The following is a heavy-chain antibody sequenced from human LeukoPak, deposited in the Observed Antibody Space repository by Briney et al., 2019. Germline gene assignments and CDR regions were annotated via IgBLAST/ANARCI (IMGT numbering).Heavy chain of an antibody. J-gene: IGHJ4*02. CDR2: ITGDSLST. D-gene: IGHD6-19*01. CDR3: AKGSEERRPYYFDY. CDR1: GFTFRTYV. V-gene: IGHV3-23*01. Sequence: PGGSLRLSCVASGFTFRTYVLSWVRQAPGKGLEWVSAITGDSLSTYTADSVKGRFTISRDNSKNTLYLQMNSLRSADTAVYYCAKGSEERRPYYFDYWGQGTLVTVSS.